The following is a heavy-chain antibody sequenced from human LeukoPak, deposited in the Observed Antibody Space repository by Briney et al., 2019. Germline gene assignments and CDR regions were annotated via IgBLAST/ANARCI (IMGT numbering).Heavy chain of an antibody. CDR3: AKDRGVRGVITSDSGLGMDV. D-gene: IGHD3-10*01. CDR2: ISYDGSNK. V-gene: IGHV3-30*18. J-gene: IGHJ6*02. Sequence: PGGSLRLSCAASGFTFSSYGMHWVRQAPGKGLEWVAVISYDGSNKYYADSVKGRFTISRDNSKNTLYLQMNSLRAEDTAVYYCAKDRGVRGVITSDSGLGMDVWGQGTTVTVSS. CDR1: GFTFSSYG.